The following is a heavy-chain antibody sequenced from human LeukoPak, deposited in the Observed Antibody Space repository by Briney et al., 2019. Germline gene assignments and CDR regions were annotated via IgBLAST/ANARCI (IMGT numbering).Heavy chain of an antibody. CDR3: ARRGYSSSEYFDY. V-gene: IGHV4-4*09. CDR2: IYSSGST. J-gene: IGHJ4*02. Sequence: SETLSLTCTVSGGSISSYYWTWIRQPPGKGLEWIGYIYSSGSTNYNPSHQSRVTISVDTSRNQFSLRLSSVTAADTAVYYCARRGYSSSEYFDYWGQGTLVTVSS. CDR1: GGSISSYY. D-gene: IGHD6-6*01.